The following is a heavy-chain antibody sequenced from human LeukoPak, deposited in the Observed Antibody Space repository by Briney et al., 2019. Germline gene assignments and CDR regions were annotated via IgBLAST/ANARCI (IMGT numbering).Heavy chain of an antibody. V-gene: IGHV4-59*01. Sequence: SETLSLTCTVSGGSFSSSHWNWVRQPPGKGLEWIGNVDYSGSTKYNPSLRRRVTISLDTSKKKFSLKMRSVTASDTALYYCTRVYYDPFDRWGQGTLVTVSS. CDR3: TRVYYDPFDR. D-gene: IGHD3-22*01. J-gene: IGHJ4*02. CDR2: VDYSGST. CDR1: GGSFSSSH.